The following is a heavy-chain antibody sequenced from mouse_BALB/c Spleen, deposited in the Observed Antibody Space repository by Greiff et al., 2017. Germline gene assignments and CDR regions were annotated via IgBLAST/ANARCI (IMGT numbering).Heavy chain of an antibody. Sequence: ESGPGLVKPSQSLSLTCSVTGYSITSGYYWNWIRQFPGNKLEWMGYISYDGSNNYNPSLKNRISITRDTSKNQFFLKLNSVTTEDTATYYCAREGYYGTWFAYWGQGTLVTVSA. D-gene: IGHD1-2*01. CDR3: AREGYYGTWFAY. V-gene: IGHV3-6*02. CDR1: GYSITSGYY. J-gene: IGHJ3*01. CDR2: ISYDGSN.